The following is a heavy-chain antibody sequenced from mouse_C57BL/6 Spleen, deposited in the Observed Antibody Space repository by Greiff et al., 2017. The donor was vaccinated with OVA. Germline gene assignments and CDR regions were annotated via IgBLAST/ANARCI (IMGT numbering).Heavy chain of an antibody. V-gene: IGHV1-7*01. Sequence: QVQLQQSGAELAKPGASVKLSCTASGYTFTSYWMHWVQQRPGQGLEWIGYINPSSGYTKYNQKFKDKATLTADKSSSTAYMQLSSLTYEDSAVYYCARSRESDLDYWGKGTTLTVSS. CDR2: INPSSGYT. J-gene: IGHJ2*01. CDR3: ARSRESDLDY. CDR1: GYTFTSYW.